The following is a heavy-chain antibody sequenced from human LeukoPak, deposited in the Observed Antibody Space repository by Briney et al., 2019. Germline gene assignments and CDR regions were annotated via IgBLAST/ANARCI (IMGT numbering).Heavy chain of an antibody. CDR1: GLTFSSYA. V-gene: IGHV3-30-3*01. J-gene: IGHJ3*02. CDR2: MSYDGSNK. D-gene: IGHD5-12*01. Sequence: PGGSLKLSCAAAGLTFSSYAMPRVCQAPGKGQEWVSVMSYDGSNKYYADSVKGRFTISRDNSKNTLYLQMNSLRAEDTAVYYCARDPSDGYNELGRNDAFDIWGQGTMVTVSS. CDR3: ARDPSDGYNELGRNDAFDI.